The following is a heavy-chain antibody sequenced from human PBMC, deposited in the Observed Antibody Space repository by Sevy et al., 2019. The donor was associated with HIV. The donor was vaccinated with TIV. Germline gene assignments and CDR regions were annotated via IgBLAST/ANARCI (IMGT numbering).Heavy chain of an antibody. Sequence: ASVKVSCKASGYTFTGQYIHWVRQAPGQGLEWMGWINPKSGDTNYAQEFQGRVTMTRDTSISTAYMELSGLKSDDTAVYYCSRDFRLRGYSYGSFDYWGQGTLVTVSS. D-gene: IGHD5-18*01. CDR3: SRDFRLRGYSYGSFDY. J-gene: IGHJ4*02. CDR1: GYTFTGQY. V-gene: IGHV1-2*02. CDR2: INPKSGDT.